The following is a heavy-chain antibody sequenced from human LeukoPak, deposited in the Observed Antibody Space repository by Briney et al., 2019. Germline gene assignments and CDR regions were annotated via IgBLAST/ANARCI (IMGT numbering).Heavy chain of an antibody. D-gene: IGHD3-16*02. Sequence: ASVKVSCKASGYTFTSYYMHWVRQAPGQGLEWMGWINPNSGGTNYAQKFQGRVTMTRDTSISTAYMKLSRLRSDDTAVYYCARDLGEYDYVWGSYRYNFYYFDYWGQGTLVTVSS. V-gene: IGHV1-2*02. J-gene: IGHJ4*02. CDR3: ARDLGEYDYVWGSYRYNFYYFDY. CDR2: INPNSGGT. CDR1: GYTFTSYY.